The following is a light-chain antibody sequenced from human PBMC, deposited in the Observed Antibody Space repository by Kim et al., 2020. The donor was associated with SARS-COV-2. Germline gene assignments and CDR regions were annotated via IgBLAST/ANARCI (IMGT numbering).Light chain of an antibody. Sequence: VGAGQTASIPCVGNTLGNKYTSWYQQRPGRSPVLVMYQDSKRPWGMPERFSGTSSGDKATLTISGTQAMDEADYYCRAWDRSTAVVFGGGTQLTVL. CDR1: TLGNKY. CDR2: QDS. V-gene: IGLV3-1*01. J-gene: IGLJ2*01. CDR3: RAWDRSTAVV.